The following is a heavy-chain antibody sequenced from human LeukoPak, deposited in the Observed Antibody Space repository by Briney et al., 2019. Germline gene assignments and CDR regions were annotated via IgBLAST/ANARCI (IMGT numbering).Heavy chain of an antibody. CDR3: ARRIAVAGNFDY. Sequence: GSLRLSCAASGFTFSSYWMHWVRQAPGKGLVWVSRINSDGSSTSYADSVKGRFTISRDNAKNTLYLQMNSLRAEDTAVYYCARRIAVAGNFDYWGQGTLATVSS. CDR1: GFTFSSYW. J-gene: IGHJ4*02. D-gene: IGHD6-19*01. CDR2: INSDGSST. V-gene: IGHV3-74*01.